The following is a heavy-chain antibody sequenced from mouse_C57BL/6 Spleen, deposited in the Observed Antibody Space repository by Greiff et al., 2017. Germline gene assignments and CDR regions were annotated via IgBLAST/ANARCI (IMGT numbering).Heavy chain of an antibody. Sequence: QVQLQQPGTELVKPGASVKLSCKASGYTFTSYWMHWVKQRPGQGLEWIGNINPSNGGTNYNEKFKSKATLTVDKSSSTAYMQLSSLTSEDSAVYYCAREGVYYGNSSWYFDVWGTGTTVTVSS. J-gene: IGHJ1*03. D-gene: IGHD2-1*01. CDR1: GYTFTSYW. CDR2: INPSNGGT. V-gene: IGHV1-53*01. CDR3: AREGVYYGNSSWYFDV.